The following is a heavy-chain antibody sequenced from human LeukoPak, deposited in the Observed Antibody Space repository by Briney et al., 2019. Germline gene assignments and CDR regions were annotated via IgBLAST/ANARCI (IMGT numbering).Heavy chain of an antibody. Sequence: GGSLRLSCAASGFTFSSYGMSWVRQAPGEGLEWVSAISDSGGSTYYTDSVKGRFTISKDNSKNTLYLQMNSLRAEDTAVYYCASILLWYVYDYWGQGTLVTVSS. J-gene: IGHJ4*02. V-gene: IGHV3-23*01. D-gene: IGHD3-10*01. CDR1: GFTFSSYG. CDR3: ASILLWYVYDY. CDR2: ISDSGGST.